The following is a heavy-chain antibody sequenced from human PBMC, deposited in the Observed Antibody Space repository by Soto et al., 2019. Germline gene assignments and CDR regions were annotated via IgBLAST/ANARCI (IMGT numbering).Heavy chain of an antibody. J-gene: IGHJ6*02. CDR3: AKDIGGSGSHFSYYYYGMDV. V-gene: IGHV3-9*01. CDR1: GFTFDDYA. CDR2: ISWNSGSI. D-gene: IGHD3-10*01. Sequence: PGGSLRLSCAASGFTFDDYAMHWVRQAPGKGLEWVSGISWNSGSIGYADSVKGRFTISRDNAKNSLYLQMNSLRAEDTALYYCAKDIGGSGSHFSYYYYGMDVWGQGTTVTVSS.